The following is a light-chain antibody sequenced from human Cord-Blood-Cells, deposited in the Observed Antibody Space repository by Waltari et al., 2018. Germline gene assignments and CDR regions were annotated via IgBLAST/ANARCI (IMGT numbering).Light chain of an antibody. Sequence: DIQMTQSPSTLSASVGDRVTITCRASQSISSWLAWYQQKPRKAPKLLIYKASSLESGVPSRFSGSGSGTEFTLTISSLEPEDFAVYYCQQRSNWHTFGQGTKVEIK. CDR1: QSISSW. V-gene: IGKV1-5*03. CDR3: QQRSNWHT. CDR2: KAS. J-gene: IGKJ1*01.